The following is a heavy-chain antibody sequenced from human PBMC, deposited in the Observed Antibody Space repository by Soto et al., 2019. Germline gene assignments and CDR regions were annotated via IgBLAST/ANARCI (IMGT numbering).Heavy chain of an antibody. CDR3: GTYDFWSENYYYYYYMDV. J-gene: IGHJ6*03. D-gene: IGHD3-3*01. V-gene: IGHV1-18*01. CDR1: GYTFTSYG. Sequence: ASVKVSCKASGYTFTSYGITWVRQAPGQGLEWMGWISVYNGKTNYAQKLQGRVTITTDKSTSTAYMELSTLRSEDTAVYYCGTYDFWSENYYYYYYMDVWGKGTTVTVSS. CDR2: ISVYNGKT.